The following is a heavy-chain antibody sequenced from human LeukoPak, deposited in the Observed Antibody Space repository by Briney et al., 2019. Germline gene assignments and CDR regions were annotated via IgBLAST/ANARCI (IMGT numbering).Heavy chain of an antibody. CDR2: ISYNGSNQ. Sequence: PGRSLRLSCAASGFSFSTHGMFWVRQAPGKGLEWVGVISYNGSNQYYADSVKGRFTISRDNSKKTLYLQMDSLRAEDTAVYYCAKGDFWNGLGEYFLYWGQGILVTVSS. J-gene: IGHJ1*01. CDR1: GFSFSTHG. D-gene: IGHD3-3*01. CDR3: AKGDFWNGLGEYFLY. V-gene: IGHV3-33*05.